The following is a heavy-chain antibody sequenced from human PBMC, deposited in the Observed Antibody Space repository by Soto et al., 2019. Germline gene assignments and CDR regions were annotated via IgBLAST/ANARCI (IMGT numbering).Heavy chain of an antibody. CDR3: ARGRGYSGDDHYYYFDMDV. CDR2: SIPIFGTA. D-gene: IGHD5-12*01. J-gene: IGHJ6*02. Sequence: QVQLVQAGAEGKKPGSSVKVSCMASGGTFNNYPITWVRQAPGEGLEWMGGSIPIFGTANYAKKFQGRVTISVDESTRTAYMELSSLRSEDTAVYYCARGRGYSGDDHYYYFDMDVWGQGTTVTVSS. V-gene: IGHV1-69*01. CDR1: GGTFNNYP.